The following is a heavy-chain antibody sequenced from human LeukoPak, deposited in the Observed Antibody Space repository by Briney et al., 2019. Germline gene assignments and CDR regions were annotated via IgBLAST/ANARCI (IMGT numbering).Heavy chain of an antibody. D-gene: IGHD1-14*01. CDR1: GGSIKNKY. V-gene: IGHV4-59*01. Sequence: SETLSLTCTVSGGSIKNKYWSWIRQPPGKALEWIGYVYSNGNTNYNPSLKSRVTMSIETSKNQFSLKVPSVTAADTAVYYCAGGTFDGPLYGTYWYFHVWGRGTLVTVSS. CDR3: AGGTFDGPLYGTYWYFHV. CDR2: VYSNGNT. J-gene: IGHJ2*01.